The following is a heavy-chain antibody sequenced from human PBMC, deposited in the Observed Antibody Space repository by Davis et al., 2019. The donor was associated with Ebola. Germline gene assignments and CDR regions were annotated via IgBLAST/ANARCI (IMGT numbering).Heavy chain of an antibody. J-gene: IGHJ6*02. V-gene: IGHV3-74*01. D-gene: IGHD2-15*01. CDR2: INSDGSST. CDR3: ARDPSGGGEPIVVVVAATRVPYGMDV. CDR1: GFTFSSYW. Sequence: PGGSLRLSCAASGFTFSSYWMHWVRQAPGKGLVWVSRINSDGSSTSYADSVKGRFTISRDNAKNSLYLQMNSLRAEDTAVYYCARDPSGGGEPIVVVVAATRVPYGMDVWGQGTTVTVSS.